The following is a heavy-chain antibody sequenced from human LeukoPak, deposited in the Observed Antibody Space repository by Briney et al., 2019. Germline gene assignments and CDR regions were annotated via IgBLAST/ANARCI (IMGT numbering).Heavy chain of an antibody. Sequence: GGSLRLSCAASGFTLSSYAMSWVRQAPGKGLEWVSLISGNAGSTYYADSVKGRFTISRDNSKNTLYLQMNSLRAEDTAVYYCARERANWNYWDYWGQGTLVTVSS. CDR3: ARERANWNYWDY. D-gene: IGHD1-20*01. J-gene: IGHJ4*02. CDR2: ISGNAGST. CDR1: GFTLSSYA. V-gene: IGHV3-23*01.